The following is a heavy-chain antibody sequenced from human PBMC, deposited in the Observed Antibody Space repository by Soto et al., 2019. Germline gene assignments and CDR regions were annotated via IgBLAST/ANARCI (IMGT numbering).Heavy chain of an antibody. CDR2: IKQDGSEK. V-gene: IGHV3-7*01. CDR1: GITFSNYW. D-gene: IGHD3-3*01. Sequence: GGSLRLSCAASGITFSNYWMTWVRQAPGKGLEWVANIKQDGSEKYYVDSVKGRFTISRDNAKNSLYLQMNSLRAEDTAVYYCARDQDDSSDAFDIWGQGTMVPV. J-gene: IGHJ3*02. CDR3: ARDQDDSSDAFDI.